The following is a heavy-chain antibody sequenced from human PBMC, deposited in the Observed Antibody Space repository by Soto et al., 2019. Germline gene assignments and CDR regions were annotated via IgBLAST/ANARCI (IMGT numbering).Heavy chain of an antibody. Sequence: GGALRLSCSTSGFPPGGYAIRWVRPAPGEGGEWVGFIRSKAYGGTTEYAASVKGRFTISRDDSKSIAYLQMNSLKTEDTAVYYCTRDLVLRFLEWLPSDYWGQGTLVTVSS. CDR2: IRSKAYGGTT. CDR1: GFPPGGYA. V-gene: IGHV3-49*04. D-gene: IGHD3-3*01. CDR3: TRDLVLRFLEWLPSDY. J-gene: IGHJ4*02.